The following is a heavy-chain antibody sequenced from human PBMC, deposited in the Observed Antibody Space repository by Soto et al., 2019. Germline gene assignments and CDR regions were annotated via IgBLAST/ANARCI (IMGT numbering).Heavy chain of an antibody. CDR1: GFTFSDYA. J-gene: IGHJ4*02. CDR3: SKGGRQWLGTSDFNT. D-gene: IGHD6-19*01. Sequence: VQLVESGGGVVQPGRSLRLSCAASGFTFSDYAMHWVRQAPGKGLEWVAFVSHDGSNTHYADSVKGRFTISRDNSKNTVYLEMYSLRAEDTAVYYCSKGGRQWLGTSDFNTWGQGALVNVSS. CDR2: VSHDGSNT. V-gene: IGHV3-30*18.